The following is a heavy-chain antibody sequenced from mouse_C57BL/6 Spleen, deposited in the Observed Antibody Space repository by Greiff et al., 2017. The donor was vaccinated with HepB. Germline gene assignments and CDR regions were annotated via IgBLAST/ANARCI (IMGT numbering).Heavy chain of an antibody. J-gene: IGHJ2*01. CDR3: ARDPC. CDR2: IYPRSGNT. V-gene: IGHV1-81*01. CDR1: GYTFTSYG. Sequence: QVQLQQSGAELARPGASVKLSCKASGYTFTSYGISWVKQRTGQGLEWIGEIYPRSGNTYYTEKFKGKATLTADKSSSTAYMELRSLTSEDSAVYFCARDPCWGQGTTLTVSS.